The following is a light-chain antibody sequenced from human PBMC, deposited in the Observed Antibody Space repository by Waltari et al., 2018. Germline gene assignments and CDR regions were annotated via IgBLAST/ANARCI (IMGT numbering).Light chain of an antibody. CDR1: ASPVGGYRY. CDR2: DFS. V-gene: IGLV2-8*01. Sequence: QSALTQPPSASGSPGQSVTISCTGTASPVGGYRYASWCQQHPGKAPKLIIFDFSKRPSGVPDRFSGSKSGNTASLTVSGLQAEDEADYYCSSYAGSNNYVFGTGTKVTVL. CDR3: SSYAGSNNYV. J-gene: IGLJ1*01.